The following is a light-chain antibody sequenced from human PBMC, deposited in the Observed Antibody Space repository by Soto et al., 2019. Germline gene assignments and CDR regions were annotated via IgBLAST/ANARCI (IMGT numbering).Light chain of an antibody. CDR1: QAIGNY. CDR3: QQYDNLPL. J-gene: IGKJ4*01. Sequence: DIQVTQFPSSLSASVGDTITITCRASQAIGNYLAWYQQKPGKVPKLLIYAASTLQSGVPSRFSGSRSGTDFTFTISSLQPEDIATYYCQQYDNLPLFGGGTKVDIK. V-gene: IGKV1-27*01. CDR2: AAS.